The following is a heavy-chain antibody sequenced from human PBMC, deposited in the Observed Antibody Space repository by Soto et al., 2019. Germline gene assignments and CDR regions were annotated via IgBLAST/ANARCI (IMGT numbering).Heavy chain of an antibody. Sequence: EVQLVQSGAEVRKPGESLKISCKGSGYSFTTYWIGWVRQMPGKGLEWMGIIYPRDSDTRYSPSFQGQVTISADKSINTASLQWSSLKASDTAMYYCARHWGPYYDILPIDYWGQGTLVTVSS. CDR2: IYPRDSDT. CDR1: GYSFTTYW. V-gene: IGHV5-51*03. J-gene: IGHJ4*02. CDR3: ARHWGPYYDILPIDY. D-gene: IGHD3-9*01.